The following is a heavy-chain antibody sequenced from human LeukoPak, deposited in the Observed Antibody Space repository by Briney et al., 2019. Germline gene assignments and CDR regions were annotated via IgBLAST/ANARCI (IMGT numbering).Heavy chain of an antibody. Sequence: SVKVSCKASGGTFSSYAISWVRQAPGQGLEWMGGIIPIFGTANYAQKFQGRVTITADESTSTAYMELSSLRSEDTAVYYCARVVYDILTGYRHDAFDIWGQGTMVTVSS. J-gene: IGHJ3*02. CDR2: IIPIFGTA. CDR1: GGTFSSYA. D-gene: IGHD3-9*01. CDR3: ARVVYDILTGYRHDAFDI. V-gene: IGHV1-69*13.